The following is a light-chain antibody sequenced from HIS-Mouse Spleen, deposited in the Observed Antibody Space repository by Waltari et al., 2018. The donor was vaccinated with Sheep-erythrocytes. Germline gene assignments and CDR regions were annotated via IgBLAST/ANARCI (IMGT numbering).Light chain of an antibody. Sequence: QSALTQPRSVSGSPGQSVTISCTGTSRDVGGYNYVPWYQQHPGKAPKLMIYEVSKRPSGVPDRFSGSKSGNTASLTISGLQAEDEADYYCCSYAGSYNHVFATGTKVTVL. V-gene: IGLV2-11*01. CDR3: CSYAGSYNHV. CDR2: EVS. CDR1: SRDVGGYNY. J-gene: IGLJ1*01.